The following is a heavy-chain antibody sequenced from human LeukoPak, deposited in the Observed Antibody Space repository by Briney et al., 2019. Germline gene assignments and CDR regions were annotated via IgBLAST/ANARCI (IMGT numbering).Heavy chain of an antibody. CDR1: GGSISSGDYY. CDR3: ASLPGGSGYPYYFDY. D-gene: IGHD3-22*01. CDR2: IYYSGST. J-gene: IGHJ4*02. Sequence: SETLSLTCTVSGGSISSGDYYWSWIRQPPGKGLEWIGYIYYSGSTYYNPSLKSRVTISVDTSKNQFSLKLSSVTAADTAVYYCASLPGGSGYPYYFDYWGQGTLVTVSS. V-gene: IGHV4-30-4*01.